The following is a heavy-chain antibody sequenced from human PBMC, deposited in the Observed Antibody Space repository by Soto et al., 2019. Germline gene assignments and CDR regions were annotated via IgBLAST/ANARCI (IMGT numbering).Heavy chain of an antibody. D-gene: IGHD3-22*01. CDR2: ITAYNGNT. CDR1: GYTFTSYG. V-gene: IGHV1-18*01. J-gene: IGHJ4*01. CDR3: ALDVSRPGYFDY. Sequence: QVQLVQSGAEVKMPGASVKVSCKASGYTFTSYGISWVRQAPGQGLEYMGWITAYNGNTNYAQKLQGRVTMTTDTSTSTAYMELRSLRFDDTAVYYCALDVSRPGYFDYWGHSTLVTVSS.